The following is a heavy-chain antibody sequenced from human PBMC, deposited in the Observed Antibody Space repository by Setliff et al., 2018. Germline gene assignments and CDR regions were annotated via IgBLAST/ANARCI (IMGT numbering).Heavy chain of an antibody. D-gene: IGHD3-3*01. CDR1: GYTFTDYY. Sequence: ASVKVSCKAFGYTFTDYYIHWVRQAPGQGLEWMGRVNPASGGTNYAQRFQGRVSMTRDTSITTAYMELTRLTSDDTAVYYCARGPRHNFWSGYYLVAVNYWGQGTLVTVSS. V-gene: IGHV1-2*06. CDR3: ARGPRHNFWSGYYLVAVNY. J-gene: IGHJ4*02. CDR2: VNPASGGT.